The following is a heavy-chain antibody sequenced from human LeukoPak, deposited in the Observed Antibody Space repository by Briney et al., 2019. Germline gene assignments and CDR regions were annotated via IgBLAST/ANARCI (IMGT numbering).Heavy chain of an antibody. D-gene: IGHD3-22*01. J-gene: IGHJ4*02. CDR3: ARDAAIVHSGGYYYLW. Sequence: AVQDSFMSSGGTFSRYALSWVRQALGQGRAWMGGIIPIFGTANNARKFHGRVIITADESTKEASMELASLTYEDTAIYYCARDAAIVHSGGYYYLWWGPGTLVTVSS. V-gene: IGHV1-69*01. CDR1: GGTFSRYA. CDR2: IIPIFGTA.